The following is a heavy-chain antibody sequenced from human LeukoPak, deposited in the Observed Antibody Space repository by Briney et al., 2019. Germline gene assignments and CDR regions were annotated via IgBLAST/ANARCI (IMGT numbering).Heavy chain of an antibody. CDR2: IYSGGST. CDR1: GFTLSSNY. CDR3: ARGRWGDYFDY. Sequence: GGSLRLSCAASGFTLSSNYMSWVRQAPGKGLEWVSVIYSGGSTYYADSVKGRFTISRDNSKNTLYLQMSSLSAEDTAVYYCARGRWGDYFDYCGQGTLVTVSS. J-gene: IGHJ4*02. D-gene: IGHD4-23*01. V-gene: IGHV3-53*01.